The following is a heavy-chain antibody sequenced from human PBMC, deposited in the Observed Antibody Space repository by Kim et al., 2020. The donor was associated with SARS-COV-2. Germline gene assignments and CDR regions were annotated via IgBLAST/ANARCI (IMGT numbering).Heavy chain of an antibody. CDR3: AKGEDYDILTGHPYYYYYYGMDD. V-gene: IGHV3-33*06. D-gene: IGHD3-9*01. CDR2: IWYDGSNK. CDR1: GFTFSSYG. J-gene: IGHJ6*02. Sequence: GGSLRLSCAASGFTFSSYGMHWVRQAPGKGLEWVAVIWYDGSNKYYADSVKGRFTISRDNSKNTLYLQMNSLRAEDTAVYYCAKGEDYDILTGHPYYYYYYGMDDWGQGTTVTVSS.